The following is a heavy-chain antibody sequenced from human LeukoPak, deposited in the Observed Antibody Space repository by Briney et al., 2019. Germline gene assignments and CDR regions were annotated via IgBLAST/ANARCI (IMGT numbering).Heavy chain of an antibody. CDR1: GFTFSSYA. D-gene: IGHD2-2*01. Sequence: GGSLRLSCAASGFTFSSYAMSWVRQAPGKGLEWVSAISGSGGSTYYADSVKGRFTISRDNSKNTLYLQMNSLRAEDTAVYYCARADIVVVPAAITLWGQGTLVTVSS. CDR3: ARADIVVVPAAITL. J-gene: IGHJ4*02. V-gene: IGHV3-23*01. CDR2: ISGSGGST.